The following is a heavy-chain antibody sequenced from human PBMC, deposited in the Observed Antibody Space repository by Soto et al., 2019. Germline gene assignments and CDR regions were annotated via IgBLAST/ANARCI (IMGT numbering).Heavy chain of an antibody. Sequence: GGSLRLSCSVSGFSFSNYAMTWVRQAPGKGLEWVSGISDGGGATYYADSMKGRFTISRDNSKNTLYLQMNSLRAEDTAVYYCAKNPGYYYDSTGYHFDYWGQGTLVTVSS. CDR1: GFSFSNYA. CDR2: ISDGGGAT. J-gene: IGHJ4*02. CDR3: AKNPGYYYDSTGYHFDY. V-gene: IGHV3-23*01. D-gene: IGHD3-22*01.